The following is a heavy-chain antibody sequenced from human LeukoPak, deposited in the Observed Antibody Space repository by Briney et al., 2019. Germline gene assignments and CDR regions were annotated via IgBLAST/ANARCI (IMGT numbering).Heavy chain of an antibody. CDR2: INTNNGNP. CDR1: GYTFTSYA. CDR3: ARQLGAFSPHYYCYMDV. J-gene: IGHJ6*03. V-gene: IGHV7-4-1*02. D-gene: IGHD3-16*01. Sequence: ASVTVSFKASGYTFTSYALNWVRQAPGQGLEWMGWINTNNGNPTYAQAFTGRFVFSLDISVSTAYLQISNLKADDTAVYYCARQLGAFSPHYYCYMDVWGKGATVAMSS.